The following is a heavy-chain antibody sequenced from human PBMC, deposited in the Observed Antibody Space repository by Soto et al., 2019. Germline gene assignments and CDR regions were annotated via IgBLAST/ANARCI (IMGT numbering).Heavy chain of an antibody. J-gene: IGHJ6*02. CDR3: ARGPLPYYYYYGMDV. CDR1: GYTFTSYY. V-gene: IGHV1-46*01. Sequence: ASVKVSCKASGYTFTSYYMHWVRQAPGQGLEWMGIINPSGGSTSYAQKFQGRVTMTRDTSTSTVYMELSSLRSEDTAVYYCARGPLPYYYYYGMDVWGQGTTVTVSS. CDR2: INPSGGST.